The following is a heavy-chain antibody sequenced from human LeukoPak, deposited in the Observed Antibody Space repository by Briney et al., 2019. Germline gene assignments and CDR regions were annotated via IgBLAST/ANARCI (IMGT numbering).Heavy chain of an antibody. V-gene: IGHV3-30*18. CDR1: GFSCYNFS. CDR3: AKAGMATYFEREDY. D-gene: IGHD5-24*01. CDR2: ILYDGSNK. J-gene: IGHJ4*02. Sequence: PGRSLRLSCSACGFSCYNFSMLWLVQAPGKGLEGVAVILYDGSNKYYADSVRGRFTISRDNSKNTLYLQMNSLRAEDTAVYYCAKAGMATYFEREDYWGQGTLVTVSS.